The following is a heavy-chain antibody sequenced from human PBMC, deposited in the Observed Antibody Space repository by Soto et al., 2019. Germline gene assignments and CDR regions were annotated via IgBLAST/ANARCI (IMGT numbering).Heavy chain of an antibody. CDR1: GGSISSGGYS. D-gene: IGHD3-22*01. CDR3: ARRSNFYYGFDY. CDR2: IYHSGNP. J-gene: IGHJ4*02. V-gene: IGHV4-30-2*01. Sequence: SETLSLTCAVSGGSISSGGYSWSWIRQPPGKGLEWIGYIYHSGNPYYNPSLKSRVIISVDRSKNQFSLKLSSVTAADTAVYYCARRSNFYYGFDYWGRGTLVTVSS.